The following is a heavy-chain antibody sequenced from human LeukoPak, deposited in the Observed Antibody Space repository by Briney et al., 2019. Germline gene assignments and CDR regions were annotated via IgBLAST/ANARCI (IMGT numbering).Heavy chain of an antibody. CDR1: GFTFSSYW. CDR3: ARAMITFGGVIVRAYFDY. V-gene: IGHV3-74*01. CDR2: INTDGSST. J-gene: IGHJ4*02. D-gene: IGHD3-16*02. Sequence: GGSLRLSCAASGFTFSSYWMHWVRQAPGKGLVWVSRINTDGSSTSYADSVKGRFTISRDNAKNTLYLQMNSLRAEDTAVYYCARAMITFGGVIVRAYFDYWGQGTLVTVSS.